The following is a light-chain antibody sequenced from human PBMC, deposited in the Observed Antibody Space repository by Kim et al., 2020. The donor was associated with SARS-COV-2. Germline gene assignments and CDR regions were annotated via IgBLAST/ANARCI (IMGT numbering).Light chain of an antibody. CDR3: QAWDSSTAV. V-gene: IGLV3-1*01. J-gene: IGLJ3*02. CDR1: KLGDKY. Sequence: SYELTQPPSVSVSPGQTASITCSGDKLGDKYACWYQQKPGQSPVLVIYQDSKRPSGIPERFSGSNSGNTATLTISGTQAMDEADYHCQAWDSSTAVFGGGTKLTVL. CDR2: QDS.